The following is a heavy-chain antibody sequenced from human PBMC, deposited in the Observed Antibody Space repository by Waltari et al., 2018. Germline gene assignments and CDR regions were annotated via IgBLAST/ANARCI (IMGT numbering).Heavy chain of an antibody. CDR3: AVSPDTATSRAAFHF. CDR2: IYHSGVT. V-gene: IGHV4-61*02. CDR1: GGSISNLNFY. D-gene: IGHD5-18*01. Sequence: QVQLQESGPGLAKASQTLSLTCDVSGGSISNLNFYWSWIRQPAGKGLEWIGRIYHSGVTYYNPSLRGRATMFLDMSKNQFSLTVDSLIAADTAVYYCAVSPDTATSRAAFHFWGPGTTVSVSS. J-gene: IGHJ6*02.